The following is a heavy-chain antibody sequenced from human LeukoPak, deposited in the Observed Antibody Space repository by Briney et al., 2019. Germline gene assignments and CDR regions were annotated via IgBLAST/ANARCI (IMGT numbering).Heavy chain of an antibody. CDR2: ISGSGGST. J-gene: IGHJ3*02. CDR3: AKIRGYYYGSGSYYGAFDI. CDR1: GFTFSSYA. V-gene: IGHV3-23*01. D-gene: IGHD3-10*01. Sequence: GGSLRLSCAASGFTFSSYAMSWVRQAPGKGLEWVSAISGSGGSTYYADSVKGRFTTSRDNSKNTLYLQMNSLRAEDTAVYYCAKIRGYYYGSGSYYGAFDIWGQGTMVTVSS.